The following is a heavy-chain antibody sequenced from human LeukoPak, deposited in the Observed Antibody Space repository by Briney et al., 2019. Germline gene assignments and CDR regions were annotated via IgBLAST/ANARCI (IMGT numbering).Heavy chain of an antibody. CDR1: GFTFSSYW. J-gene: IGHJ6*02. V-gene: IGHV3-7*01. CDR3: ARDRGEVFGVVTYYYGMDV. CDR2: IKQDGSEK. D-gene: IGHD3-3*01. Sequence: PGGSLRLSCAASGFTFSSYWMSWVRQAPGKGLEWVANIKQDGSEKYYVDSVKGRFTISRDNAKNSLYLQMNSLRAEDTAVYYCARDRGEVFGVVTYYYGMDVWGQGTTVTVSS.